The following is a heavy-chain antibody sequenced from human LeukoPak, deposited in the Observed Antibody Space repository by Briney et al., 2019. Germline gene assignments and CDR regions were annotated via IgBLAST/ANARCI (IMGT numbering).Heavy chain of an antibody. V-gene: IGHV1-2*06. J-gene: IGHJ3*02. D-gene: IGHD2-8*01. CDR2: INPNSGGT. CDR3: AREGYCTNGVCYTRAFDI. CDR1: GYTFTGYY. Sequence: ASVKVSCKASGYTFTGYYMHWVRQAPGQGLEWMGRINPNSGGTNYAQKFQGRVTMTRDTSISTAYMELSSLRSEDTAVYYCAREGYCTNGVCYTRAFDIWGQGTMVTVSS.